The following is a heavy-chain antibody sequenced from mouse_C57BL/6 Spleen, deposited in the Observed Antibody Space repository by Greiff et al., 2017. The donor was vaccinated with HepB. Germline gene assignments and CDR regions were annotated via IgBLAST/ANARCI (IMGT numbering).Heavy chain of an antibody. CDR3: ASYDYDGFAY. J-gene: IGHJ3*01. CDR1: GYTFTSYG. D-gene: IGHD2-4*01. Sequence: VKLVESGAELARPGASVKLSCKASGYTFTSYGISWVKQRTGQGLEWIGEIYPRSGNTYYNEKFKGKATLTADKSSSTAYMELRSLTSEDSAVYFCASYDYDGFAYWGQGTLVTVSA. CDR2: IYPRSGNT. V-gene: IGHV1-81*01.